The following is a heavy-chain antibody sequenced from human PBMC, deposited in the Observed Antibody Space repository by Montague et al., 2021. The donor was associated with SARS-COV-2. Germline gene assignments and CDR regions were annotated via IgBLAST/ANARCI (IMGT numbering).Heavy chain of an antibody. CDR3: ARGSGWMGNAFDI. D-gene: IGHD6-19*01. V-gene: IGHV4-59*07. CDR1: GGSISSYY. Sequence: SDTLSLTCTVSGGSISSYYWSWIRQPPGKGLEWIGYIYYSGSTNYNPSPKSRVTISVDTSKNQFSLKLSSVTAADTAVYYCARGSGWMGNAFDIWGQGTMVTVSS. J-gene: IGHJ3*02. CDR2: IYYSGST.